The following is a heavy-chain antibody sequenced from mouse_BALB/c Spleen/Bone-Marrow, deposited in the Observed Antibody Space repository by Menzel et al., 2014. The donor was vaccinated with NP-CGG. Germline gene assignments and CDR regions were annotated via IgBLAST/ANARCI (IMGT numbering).Heavy chain of an antibody. CDR3: ATGTRDY. J-gene: IGHJ2*01. V-gene: IGHV5-17*02. CDR1: GFTFSSFG. Sequence: EVKVVESGGGLVQPGGSRKLSCAASGFTFSSFGMHWVRQAPEKGLEWVAYISSGSSTIYYADTVKGRFTISRDNPKNTLFLQMTSLRSEDTAMYYCATGTRDYWGQCTTLTVSS. D-gene: IGHD4-1*01. CDR2: ISSGSSTI.